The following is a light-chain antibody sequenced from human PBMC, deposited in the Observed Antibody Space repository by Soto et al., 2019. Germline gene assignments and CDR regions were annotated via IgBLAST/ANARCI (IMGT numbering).Light chain of an antibody. Sequence: EIVMTQSPATLSVSPGERAALSCRASQSVSTNLAWFQQKPGQAPSLLIFGASSRANGVPARFSGSGSGTEVTLTISSLQSEDFAVYYCQQYNNWPLWTFGPGTTVDIK. V-gene: IGKV3-15*01. CDR2: GAS. CDR3: QQYNNWPLWT. J-gene: IGKJ3*01. CDR1: QSVSTN.